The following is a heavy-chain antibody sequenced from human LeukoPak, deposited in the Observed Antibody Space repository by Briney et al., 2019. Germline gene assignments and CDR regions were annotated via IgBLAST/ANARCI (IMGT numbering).Heavy chain of an antibody. D-gene: IGHD3-16*02. CDR1: GFTFKLYW. Sequence: GGSLRLSCAASGFTFKLYWMHWVRQVPGKRPVWVSRINDDGSDTIYADSVRGRFTISRDDAKNTVYLQMNNLRAEDTAVYYCASTPDLIIVPYFDYWGQGTLVTVSS. V-gene: IGHV3-74*01. CDR2: INDDGSDT. J-gene: IGHJ4*02. CDR3: ASTPDLIIVPYFDY.